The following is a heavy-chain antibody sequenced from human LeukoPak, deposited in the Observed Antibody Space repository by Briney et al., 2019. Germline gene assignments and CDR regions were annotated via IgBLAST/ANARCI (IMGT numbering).Heavy chain of an antibody. J-gene: IGHJ4*02. Sequence: GGSLRLSCAASGFTFSSYAMHWVRQAPGKGLEWVAVISYDGSNKYYADSVKGRFTISRDNSKNTLYLQMNSLRAEDTAVYYCARVGDFVENDYWGQGTLVTVSS. CDR3: ARVGDFVENDY. CDR2: ISYDGSNK. CDR1: GFTFSSYA. V-gene: IGHV3-30-3*01. D-gene: IGHD3-16*01.